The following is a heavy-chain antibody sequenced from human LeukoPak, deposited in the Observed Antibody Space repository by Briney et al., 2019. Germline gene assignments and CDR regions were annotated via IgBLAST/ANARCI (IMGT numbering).Heavy chain of an antibody. V-gene: IGHV4-59*08. CDR2: IYYSGST. CDR3: ASQNSYGLDY. CDR1: GGSISSYY. Sequence: NSSETLSLTCTVSGGSISSYYWSWIRQPPGKGLEWIGYIYYSGSTNYNPSLKSRVTISVDTSKNQFSLKLSSVTAADTAVYYCASQNSYGLDYWGQGTLVTVSS. J-gene: IGHJ4*02. D-gene: IGHD5-18*01.